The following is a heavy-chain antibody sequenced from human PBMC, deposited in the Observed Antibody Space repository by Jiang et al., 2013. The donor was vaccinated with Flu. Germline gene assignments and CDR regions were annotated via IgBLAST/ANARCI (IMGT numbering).Heavy chain of an antibody. V-gene: IGHV4-39*01. J-gene: IGHJ3*01. CDR2: FFYSRTT. Sequence: SSSHYWGWIRQPPGRNLEWIGSFFYSRTTYYNPSLESRLKLSLDTSKNQVSLELNSVTASDTAVYFCVRVRRLGASYPDAIDVWGQGIMVTVS. CDR3: VRVRRLGASYPDAIDV. CDR1: SSSHY. D-gene: IGHD1-26*01.